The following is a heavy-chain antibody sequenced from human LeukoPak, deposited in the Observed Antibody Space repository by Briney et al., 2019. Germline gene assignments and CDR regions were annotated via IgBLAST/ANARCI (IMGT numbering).Heavy chain of an antibody. CDR1: GVTISSGDFY. V-gene: IGHV4-30-4*01. J-gene: IGHJ4*02. Sequence: SQTLSLSCTVSGVTISSGDFYWSWLRQPPGKGLEWIGYIYYSGRTYYNPSLKSRVTISVDTSKNQFSLKLSSVTAADTAVYYCARATDVYSFDYWGQGTLVTVSS. CDR3: ARATDVYSFDY. CDR2: IYYSGRT.